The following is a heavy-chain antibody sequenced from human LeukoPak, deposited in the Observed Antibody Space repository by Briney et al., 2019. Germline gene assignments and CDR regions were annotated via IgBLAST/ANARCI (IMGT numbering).Heavy chain of an antibody. CDR2: INQDGSRK. V-gene: IGHV3-7*01. CDR3: ARLWGDATIFDL. J-gene: IGHJ4*02. Sequence: GGSLRLSCAASAFTFSAFWMSWVRQAPGKGLEWVANINQDGSRKHYVDSVKGRFTVSRDNAEKSLYLQTNSLRAEDTAIYYCARLWGDATIFDLWGQGTLVTVSS. D-gene: IGHD5-12*01. CDR1: AFTFSAFW.